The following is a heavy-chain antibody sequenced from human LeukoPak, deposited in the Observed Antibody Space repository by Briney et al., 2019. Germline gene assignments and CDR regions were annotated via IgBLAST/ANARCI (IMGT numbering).Heavy chain of an antibody. CDR1: GFTFRDYN. D-gene: IGHD3-10*01. V-gene: IGHV3-23*01. Sequence: GGSLRLSCAASGFTFRDYNMNWVRQAPGKGLEWVAGLSGSGGGTNYADSVQGRFTISRDNPKNTLYLQMNSLRAEDTAVYFCAKRGVVIRVFLVGFHKEAYYFDSWGQGALVTVSS. CDR2: LSGSGGGT. J-gene: IGHJ4*02. CDR3: AKRGVVIRVFLVGFHKEAYYFDS.